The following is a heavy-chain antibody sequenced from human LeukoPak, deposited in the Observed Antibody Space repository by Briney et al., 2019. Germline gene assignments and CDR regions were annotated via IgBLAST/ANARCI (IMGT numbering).Heavy chain of an antibody. Sequence: ASVKVSXKASGYTFTSYDINWVRQATGQGLEWMGWMNPNSGNTGYAQKFQGRVTMTRNTSISTAYMELSSLRSEDTAVYYCASGYLGITMIVVVMGYWGQGTLVTVSS. CDR3: ASGYLGITMIVVVMGY. D-gene: IGHD3-22*01. V-gene: IGHV1-8*01. CDR2: MNPNSGNT. CDR1: GYTFTSYD. J-gene: IGHJ4*02.